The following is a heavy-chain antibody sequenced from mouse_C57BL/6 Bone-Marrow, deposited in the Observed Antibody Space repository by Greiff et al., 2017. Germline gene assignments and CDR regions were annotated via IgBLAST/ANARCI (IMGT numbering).Heavy chain of an antibody. Sequence: VQLQQPGAELVMPGASVKLSCKASGYTFTSYWMHWVKQRPGQGLEWIGEIDPSESYTNYNQKFKGKSTLTVEKSSSTAYMQLSSLTSEDSAVYYCARNYDGSMDYWGQGTSVTVSS. J-gene: IGHJ4*01. V-gene: IGHV1-69*01. CDR3: ARNYDGSMDY. CDR2: IDPSESYT. CDR1: GYTFTSYW. D-gene: IGHD2-3*01.